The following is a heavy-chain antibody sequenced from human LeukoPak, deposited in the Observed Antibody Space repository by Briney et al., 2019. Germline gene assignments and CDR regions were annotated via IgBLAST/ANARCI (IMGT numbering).Heavy chain of an antibody. V-gene: IGHV1-8*02. D-gene: IGHD5-18*01. CDR3: ARDKEMGYSYGCVGY. CDR2: MNPNSGNT. CDR1: GYTFTSYD. J-gene: IGHJ4*02. Sequence: ASVKVSCKASGYTFTSYDINWVRQATGQGLEWMGWMNPNSGNTGYAQKFQGRVTMTTDTSTSTAYMELRSLRSDDTAVYYCARDKEMGYSYGCVGYWGQGTLVTVSS.